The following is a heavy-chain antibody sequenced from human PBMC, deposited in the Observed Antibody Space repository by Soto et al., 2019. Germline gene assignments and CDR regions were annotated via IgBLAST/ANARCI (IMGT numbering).Heavy chain of an antibody. V-gene: IGHV3-7*03. D-gene: IGHD1-26*01. CDR3: ARGGRIRASGWFDY. CDR2: IQQDGSEK. J-gene: IGHJ5*01. Sequence: EVQLVESGGGLVHPGGSLRLSCAASRFTFSTYWMSWVRQAPGKGLEWVANIQQDGSEKYYVDSVKGRFTISRDNAKNSLDLQMNSLRAEDTAVYYCARGGRIRASGWFDYWGQGTLVTVSS. CDR1: RFTFSTYW.